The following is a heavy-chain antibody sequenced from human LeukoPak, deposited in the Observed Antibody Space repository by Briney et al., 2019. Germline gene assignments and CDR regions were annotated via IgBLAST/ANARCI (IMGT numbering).Heavy chain of an antibody. Sequence: SVKVSSQASGYTFTSYYMHWERPLPEQGIEWMEIINPSGGRTSYGQKFQGRVTMTRDMSTSTVYMELSSLRSEDTAVYYCARDVPIAVAGLDAVDIWDQGTMVTVSS. CDR2: INPSGGRT. CDR3: ARDVPIAVAGLDAVDI. CDR1: GYTFTSYY. J-gene: IGHJ3*02. V-gene: IGHV1-46*01. D-gene: IGHD6-13*01.